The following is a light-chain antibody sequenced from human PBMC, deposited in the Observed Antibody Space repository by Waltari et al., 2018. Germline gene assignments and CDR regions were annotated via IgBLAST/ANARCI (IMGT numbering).Light chain of an antibody. CDR2: SNS. CDR1: SPHIGPNP. Sequence: QSVLTQPPSTSGTPGQRVTISCSGTSPHIGPNPVSWYPHLPGTAPRLLIYSNSQRPSGVPDRFSGSKSGTSASLAISGLQSEDEADYYCSSWDNNRDGAVIFGGGTKVTVL. CDR3: SSWDNNRDGAVI. V-gene: IGLV1-44*01. J-gene: IGLJ2*01.